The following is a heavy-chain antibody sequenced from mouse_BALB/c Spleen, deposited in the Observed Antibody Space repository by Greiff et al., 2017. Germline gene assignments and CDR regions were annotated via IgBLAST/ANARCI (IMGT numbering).Heavy chain of an antibody. D-gene: IGHD2-2*01. J-gene: IGHJ3*01. CDR3: ARAVTTTWFAY. CDR1: GYTFTSYY. Sequence: VQLQQPGPELVKPGASVRISCKASGYTFTSYYIHWVKQRPGQGLEWIGWIYPGNVNTKYNEKFKGKATLTADKSSSTAYMQLSSLTSEDSAVYFCARAVTTTWFAYWGQGTLVTVSA. V-gene: IGHV1S56*01. CDR2: IYPGNVNT.